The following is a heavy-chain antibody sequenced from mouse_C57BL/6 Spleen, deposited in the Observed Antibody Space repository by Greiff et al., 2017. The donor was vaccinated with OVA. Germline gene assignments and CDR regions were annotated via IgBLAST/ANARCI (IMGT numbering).Heavy chain of an antibody. J-gene: IGHJ2*01. Sequence: DVKLQESGGGLVKPGGSLKLSCAASGFTFSDYGMHWVRQAPEKGLEWVAYISSGSSTIYYADTVKGRFTISRDNAKNTLFLQMTSLRSEDTAMYYCAREIFTTVVDYWGQGTTLTVSS. D-gene: IGHD1-1*01. CDR2: ISSGSSTI. V-gene: IGHV5-17*01. CDR1: GFTFSDYG. CDR3: AREIFTTVVDY.